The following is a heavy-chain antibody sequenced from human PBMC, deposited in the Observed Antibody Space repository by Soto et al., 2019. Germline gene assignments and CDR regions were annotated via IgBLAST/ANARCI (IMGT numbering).Heavy chain of an antibody. V-gene: IGHV1-69*08. CDR2: IIPALGTT. J-gene: IGHJ2*01. CDR3: ARPDFGDYWYFDL. D-gene: IGHD4-17*01. Sequence: QDQLVQSGAEVKKPGSSVKVSCKAFGGPFSSHTLSWVREAPGQGLEWMGRIIPALGTTTYAQTFQGRVTITADESVTTVYMELNSLRTEDTAVYYCARPDFGDYWYFDLWGRGTLVTVSS. CDR1: GGPFSSHT.